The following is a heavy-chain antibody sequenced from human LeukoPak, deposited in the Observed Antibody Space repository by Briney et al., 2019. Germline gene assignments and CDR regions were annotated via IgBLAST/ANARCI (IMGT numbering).Heavy chain of an antibody. V-gene: IGHV3-23*01. J-gene: IGHJ4*02. CDR2: LCPSGASR. CDR3: EAGPYGCNTPFDY. Sequence: GGSLRLSCAASGFTFSNYTMSWVRQAPGRGLEWGSPLCPSGASRYYADSVKGRFTIFRDNSKNTLYVQMNNLRAEDTALYSWEAGPYGCNTPFDYWGQGTLVTVSS. D-gene: IGHD4-23*01. CDR1: GFTFSNYT.